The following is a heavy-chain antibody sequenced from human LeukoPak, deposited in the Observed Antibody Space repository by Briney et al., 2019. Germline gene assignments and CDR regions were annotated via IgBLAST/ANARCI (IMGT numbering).Heavy chain of an antibody. CDR3: ARVGSGFYY. CDR1: GGSFSGYY. D-gene: IGHD6-19*01. V-gene: IGHV4-34*01. CDR2: INHSGST. J-gene: IGHJ4*02. Sequence: PSETLSLTCAVYGGSFSGYYWSWIRQPPGKGLEWIGEINHSGSTNYNPSLKSRVTISVDTSKNQFSLKLSSVTAADTAVYYCARVGSGFYYWGQGTLVTVSS.